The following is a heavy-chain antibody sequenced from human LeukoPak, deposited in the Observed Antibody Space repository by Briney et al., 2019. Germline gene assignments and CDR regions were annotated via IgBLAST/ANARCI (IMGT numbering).Heavy chain of an antibody. J-gene: IGHJ5*02. CDR1: GFTVSSSC. V-gene: IGHV3-53*01. CDR3: AREGPNSIDH. CDR2: IYSGGST. D-gene: IGHD2/OR15-2a*01. Sequence: GGSLRLSCAASGFTVSSSCMSWVRQAPGKGLEWVSVIYSGGSTSYADSVKGRFTITRDNSKNMLYIQMNSLRVDDTAVYYCAREGPNSIDHWGQGTLVTVSS.